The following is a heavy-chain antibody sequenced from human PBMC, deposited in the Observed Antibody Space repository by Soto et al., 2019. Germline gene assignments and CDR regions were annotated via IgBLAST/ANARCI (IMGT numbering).Heavy chain of an antibody. CDR3: VKTTYLSYSSGYTRCLDY. V-gene: IGHV3-72*01. D-gene: IGHD3-22*01. CDR2: SRDKAQGYST. J-gene: IGHJ4*02. CDR1: GFTLSDQY. Sequence: GGSLRLFCAGSGFTLSDQYIDWVRQSTGKGLVWVGRSRDKAQGYSTAYAASVKGRFTTSRDESQHSVYLHMKSLKVEDTAVSYCVKTTYLSYSSGYTRCLDYWGQGALVTVSS.